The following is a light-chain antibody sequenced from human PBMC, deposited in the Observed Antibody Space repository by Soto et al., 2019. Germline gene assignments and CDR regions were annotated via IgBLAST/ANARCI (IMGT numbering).Light chain of an antibody. CDR1: TGAVTNGHY. Sequence: AVVTHDPSLTVSPGGTVTLTCGSSTGAVTNGHYPYWFQQKPGQAPRTLIYDTTNRHSWTPARFSGSLLGGKAALTLSGAQLEDEAEYYCLLSYNGPYVFGTGTKVTVL. CDR3: LLSYNGPYV. CDR2: DTT. J-gene: IGLJ1*01. V-gene: IGLV7-46*01.